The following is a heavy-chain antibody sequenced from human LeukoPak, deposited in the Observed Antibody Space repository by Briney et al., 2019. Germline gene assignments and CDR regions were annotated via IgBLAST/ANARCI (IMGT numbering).Heavy chain of an antibody. V-gene: IGHV1-18*01. J-gene: IGHJ6*03. Sequence: ASVKVSCKASGYTFTSYGISWVRQAPGQGLEWMGWISAYNGNTNYAQKLQGRVTMTTDTSTSTAYMELRSLRSDDTAVYYCARTQRITIFGMVIASTMDVWGKGTTVTVSS. D-gene: IGHD3-3*01. CDR1: GYTFTSYG. CDR3: ARTQRITIFGMVIASTMDV. CDR2: ISAYNGNT.